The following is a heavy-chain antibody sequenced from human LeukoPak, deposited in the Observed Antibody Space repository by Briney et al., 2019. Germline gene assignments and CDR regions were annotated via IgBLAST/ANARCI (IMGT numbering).Heavy chain of an antibody. V-gene: IGHV1-2*02. CDR1: GYTFTGYY. Sequence: ASVKVSCKASGYTFTGYYMHRVRQAPGQGLEWMGWINPNSGGTNYAQKFQGRVTMTRDTSISTAYMELSSLRSEDTAVYYCARGRDDSNGHLIILTWSEGYYMDVWGKGTTVTISS. D-gene: IGHD3-22*01. J-gene: IGHJ6*03. CDR2: INPNSGGT. CDR3: ARGRDDSNGHLIILTWSEGYYMDV.